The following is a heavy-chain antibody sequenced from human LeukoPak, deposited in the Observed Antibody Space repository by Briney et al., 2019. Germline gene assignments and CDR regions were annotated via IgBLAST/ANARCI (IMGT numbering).Heavy chain of an antibody. CDR3: ARAGGMTALIKSGWFDP. D-gene: IGHD1-20*01. V-gene: IGHV3-23*01. J-gene: IGHJ5*02. CDR2: ISGSGGRT. Sequence: PGGSLRLSCVASGFTFSNYVMSWVRQAPGKGLEWVSAISGSGGRTYYADSVKGRFTISRDNAKNSLYLQMNTLRAEDTAVYYCARAGGMTALIKSGWFDPWGQGTLVTVSS. CDR1: GFTFSNYV.